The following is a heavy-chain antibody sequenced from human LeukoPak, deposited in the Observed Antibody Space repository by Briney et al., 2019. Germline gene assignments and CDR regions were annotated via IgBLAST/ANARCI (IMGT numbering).Heavy chain of an antibody. D-gene: IGHD5-18*01. CDR3: ASNTGYSYGYFDY. CDR2: ISGSVGTT. Sequence: GGSLRLSCAASGFTFSSYAMSWVRQAPGKGLEWVSAISGSVGTTYYADSVKGRFTISRDNAKNSLYLQMNSLRAEDTAVYYCASNTGYSYGYFDYWGQGTLVTVSS. CDR1: GFTFSSYA. V-gene: IGHV3-23*01. J-gene: IGHJ4*02.